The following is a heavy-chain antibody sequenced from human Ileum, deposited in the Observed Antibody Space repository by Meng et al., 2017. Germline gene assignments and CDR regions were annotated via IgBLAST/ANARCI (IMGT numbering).Heavy chain of an antibody. V-gene: IGHV4-4*02. CDR3: ATSNDRDVYYLGY. J-gene: IGHJ4*02. D-gene: IGHD3-22*01. Sequence: PHSGPGLLNPSVTLSPICALSGGSISTSDWWSWVRQPPGKGLEWIGEIHHSGSTNYNPSLKSRVTISVDKSKNQFSLKLNSVTAADTAVYYCATSNDRDVYYLGYWGQGTLVTVSS. CDR2: IHHSGST. CDR1: GGSISTSDW.